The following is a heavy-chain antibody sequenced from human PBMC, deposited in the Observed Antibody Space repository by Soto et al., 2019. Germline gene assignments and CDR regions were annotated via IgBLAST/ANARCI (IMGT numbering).Heavy chain of an antibody. CDR2: INSDGSVS. CDR3: ARGDCVGGPCYLLAGSFYYYMDV. Sequence: EVQLVESGGGLVQPGGSLRLSCAASGFTFSNYWMYWVRQAPGKGLVWVSRINSDGSVSSYADSVKGRLTISRDNVKNTLYLQMNSLRAEDTAVYYCARGDCVGGPCYLLAGSFYYYMDVWGKGTTVTVFS. J-gene: IGHJ6*03. D-gene: IGHD2-15*01. V-gene: IGHV3-74*01. CDR1: GFTFSNYW.